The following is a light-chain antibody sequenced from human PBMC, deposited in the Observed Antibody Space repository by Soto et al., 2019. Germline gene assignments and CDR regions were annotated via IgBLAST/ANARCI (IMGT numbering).Light chain of an antibody. V-gene: IGLV2-8*01. Sequence: QSALTQPPSASGSPGQSVTISCTGTSSDVGGYNYVSWYQQYPGRAPKLMIYEVTKRPSGVPDRFSGSKSGNTASLTVSGLQAEDEAEYYCSSSEASNNFYFVFGGGTKLTVL. J-gene: IGLJ3*02. CDR3: SSSEASNNFYFV. CDR2: EVT. CDR1: SSDVGGYNY.